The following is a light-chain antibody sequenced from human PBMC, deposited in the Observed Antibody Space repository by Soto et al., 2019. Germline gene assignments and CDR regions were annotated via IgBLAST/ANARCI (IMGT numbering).Light chain of an antibody. CDR3: SSYTNSSTLV. CDR2: EVS. Sequence: QSALTQPPSASGSPGQSVTISCTGTKNDIGVYDFVSWFQQHPGKAPKLIIHEVSNRPSGISPRFSGSKSDSTASLTIAGLQAEDEADYYCSSYTNSSTLVFGGGTKLTVL. J-gene: IGLJ3*02. V-gene: IGLV2-14*01. CDR1: KNDIGVYDF.